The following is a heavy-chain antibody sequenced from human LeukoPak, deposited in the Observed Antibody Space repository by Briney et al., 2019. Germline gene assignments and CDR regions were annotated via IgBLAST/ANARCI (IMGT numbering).Heavy chain of an antibody. CDR1: GFTFNRNA. J-gene: IGHJ4*02. CDR2: IGGSGDKT. V-gene: IGHV3-23*01. D-gene: IGHD6-19*01. Sequence: GGSLRLSCAASGFTFNRNAISWVRQAPGEGLEWVSTIGGSGDKTFYADSVKGRFTISRDNSKNMVHLQMNSLTGEDTALYYCVRRGDASSGWGDHDFWGQGALVTVS. CDR3: VRRGDASSGWGDHDF.